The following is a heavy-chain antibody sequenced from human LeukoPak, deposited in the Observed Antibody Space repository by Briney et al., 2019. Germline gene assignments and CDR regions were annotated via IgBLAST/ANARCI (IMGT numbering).Heavy chain of an antibody. CDR3: ASTSPSSGWYYFDY. V-gene: IGHV4-30-2*01. Sequence: SQTLSLTCAVSGGSISSGGYSWSWIRQPPGKGLEWIGYIYHSGSTYYNPSLKSRVTISVDRSKNQFSLKLSSVTAADTAVYYCASTSPSSGWYYFDYWGQGTLSPSPQ. CDR1: GGSISSGGYS. CDR2: IYHSGST. D-gene: IGHD6-19*01. J-gene: IGHJ4*02.